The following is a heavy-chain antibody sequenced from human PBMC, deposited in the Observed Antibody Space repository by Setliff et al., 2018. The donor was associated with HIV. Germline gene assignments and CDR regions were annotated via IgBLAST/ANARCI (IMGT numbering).Heavy chain of an antibody. CDR3: ARSRAAGFDY. Sequence: GGSLRLSCAASGITFSRYAMHWVRQAPGKGLEYVSGKSDGGSTYYANSVKGRFTISRDNSKNTLYLQMNSLRAEDTAVYYCARSRAAGFDYWGQGTLVTVSS. J-gene: IGHJ4*02. V-gene: IGHV3-64*01. CDR1: GITFSRYA. CDR2: KSDGGST. D-gene: IGHD6-13*01.